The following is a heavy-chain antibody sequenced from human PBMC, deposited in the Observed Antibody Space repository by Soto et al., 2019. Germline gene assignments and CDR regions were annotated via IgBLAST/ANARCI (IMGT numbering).Heavy chain of an antibody. Sequence: SETLSLTCTVSGGSVSSGSYYWSWIRQPPGKGLEWIWYIYYSGSTNYNPSLKSRVTRSVDTYKNQFSLKLSSVTAADTAVYYCARHSNPSGSRGYFDYWGQGTLVTVSS. CDR3: ARHSNPSGSRGYFDY. D-gene: IGHD2-8*01. J-gene: IGHJ4*02. CDR1: GGSVSSGSYY. V-gene: IGHV4-61*01. CDR2: IYYSGST.